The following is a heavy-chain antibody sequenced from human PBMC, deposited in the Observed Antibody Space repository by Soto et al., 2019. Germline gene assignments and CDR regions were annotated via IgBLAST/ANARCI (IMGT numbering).Heavy chain of an antibody. CDR2: VSMDSDTI. J-gene: IGHJ6*02. V-gene: IGHV3-48*02. CDR3: ARLYYDYV. Sequence: QLVESGGGLVQPGGSLRLACTASGFDFSTYSMNWVRQAPGKGLEWIAYVSMDSDTIHYADSVKGRFTISRDDAENSLFLQMNRLREEDTATYFCARLYYDYVWGQGTTVTVYS. CDR1: GFDFSTYS. D-gene: IGHD3-3*01.